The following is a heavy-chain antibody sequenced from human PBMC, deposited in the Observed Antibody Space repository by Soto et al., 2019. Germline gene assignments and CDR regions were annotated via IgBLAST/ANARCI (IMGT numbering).Heavy chain of an antibody. CDR2: INSGSTYI. Sequence: QVQLVESGGGLVKPGGSLRLSCSASGIIFSDSYMSWIRQSPGKGLEWISYINSGSTYIKYSDSVRGRFTISRDNAKKSLYLQMNSLRAEDTGVYHCARDFRRFDIWGQGTLVTVSS. CDR1: GIIFSDSY. CDR3: ARDFRRFDI. V-gene: IGHV3-11*06. J-gene: IGHJ4*02.